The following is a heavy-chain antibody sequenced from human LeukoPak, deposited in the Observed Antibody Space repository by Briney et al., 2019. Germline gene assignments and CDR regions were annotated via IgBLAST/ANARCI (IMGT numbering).Heavy chain of an antibody. J-gene: IGHJ5*02. Sequence: SETLSLTCTVSGGSISSSSYYWGWIRQPPGKGLEWIGSVYYSGSTSYNPSLKSRVTIFVDTSKNHFSLKLSSVTAADTAVYYCARSSSVNWFDPWGQGTLVTVSS. D-gene: IGHD5/OR15-5a*01. CDR1: GGSISSSSYY. CDR2: VYYSGST. CDR3: ARSSSVNWFDP. V-gene: IGHV4-39*02.